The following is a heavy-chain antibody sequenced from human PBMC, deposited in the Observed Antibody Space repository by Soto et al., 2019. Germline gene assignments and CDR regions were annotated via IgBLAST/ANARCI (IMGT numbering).Heavy chain of an antibody. D-gene: IGHD1-1*01. CDR3: ARGPRVSSTGTGAH. Sequence: PWVSLRLSCSVSGFTFSAYWMHWVRQVPGKGLTWVSRISDDGSPATYADSFKGRFVISRDNAKNSIYLEMNTLRADASGLYYCARGPRVSSTGTGAHWGRGTLVTVSS. CDR2: ISDDGSPA. CDR1: GFTFSAYW. V-gene: IGHV3-74*01. J-gene: IGHJ4*02.